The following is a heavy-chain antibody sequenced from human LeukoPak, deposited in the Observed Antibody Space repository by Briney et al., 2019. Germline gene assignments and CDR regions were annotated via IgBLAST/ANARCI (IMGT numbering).Heavy chain of an antibody. CDR3: ARVPRFGPNWFDP. Sequence: SETLSLTCTVSGGSISSSSYYWSWIRQPAGKGLEWIGYIYNSGSTNYNPSLKSRVSLSVDTSKNQFSLKLSSVTAADTAVYYCARVPRFGPNWFDPWGQGTLVTVSS. D-gene: IGHD3-10*01. V-gene: IGHV4-61*10. J-gene: IGHJ5*02. CDR2: IYNSGST. CDR1: GGSISSSSYY.